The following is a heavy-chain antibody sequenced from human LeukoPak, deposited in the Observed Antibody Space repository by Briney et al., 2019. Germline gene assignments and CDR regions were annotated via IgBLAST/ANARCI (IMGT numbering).Heavy chain of an antibody. D-gene: IGHD1-7*01. V-gene: IGHV1-2*02. J-gene: IGHJ4*02. CDR2: INPNSGGT. Sequence: ASVKVSCKASGYTFTGYYMHWVRQAPGQGLEWMGWINPNSGGTNYAQKFQGRVTMTRDTSISTAYMELSRLRSDDTAVYYCARICLSQGTSYFDYWGQGTLVTASS. CDR1: GYTFTGYY. CDR3: ARICLSQGTSYFDY.